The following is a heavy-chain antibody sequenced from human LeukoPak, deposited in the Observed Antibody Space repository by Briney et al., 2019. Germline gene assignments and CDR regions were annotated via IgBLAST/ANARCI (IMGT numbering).Heavy chain of an antibody. Sequence: SCKASGGTFSSYGMHWVRQAPGKGLEWVAVISYDGSNKYYADSVKGRFTISRDNSKNTLYLQMNSLRAEDTAVYYCAKDLPTVTTVGPFDYWGQGTLVTVSS. J-gene: IGHJ4*02. CDR3: AKDLPTVTTVGPFDY. D-gene: IGHD4-17*01. CDR1: GGTFSSYG. CDR2: ISYDGSNK. V-gene: IGHV3-30*18.